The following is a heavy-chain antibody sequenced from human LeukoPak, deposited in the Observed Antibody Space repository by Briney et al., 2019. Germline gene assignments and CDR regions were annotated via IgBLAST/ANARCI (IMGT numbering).Heavy chain of an antibody. CDR1: GASISSCY. D-gene: IGHD1-26*01. Sequence: SETLSLTFSVSGASISSCYWSGVRQPAGKRLEWIGRLYTTGSTNYNPSLQSRVTMSVDSSQNQFSPTLTSVTAADTAVYYCVRDGANWEEPNDAFDIWGQGTMVTASS. CDR3: VRDGANWEEPNDAFDI. V-gene: IGHV4-4*07. CDR2: LYTTGST. J-gene: IGHJ3*02.